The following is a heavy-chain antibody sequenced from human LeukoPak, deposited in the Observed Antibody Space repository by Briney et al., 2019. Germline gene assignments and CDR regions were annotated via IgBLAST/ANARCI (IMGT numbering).Heavy chain of an antibody. V-gene: IGHV1-69*06. CDR1: GGTFSSYA. CDR3: AKDLRVGAKSGVEAFDI. D-gene: IGHD1-26*01. J-gene: IGHJ3*02. Sequence: SVKVSCKASGGTFSSYAISWVRQAPGQGLEWMGGIIPIFGTANYAQKFQGRVTITADKSTSTAYMELSSLRSEDTAVYYCAKDLRVGAKSGVEAFDIWGQGTMVTVSS. CDR2: IIPIFGTA.